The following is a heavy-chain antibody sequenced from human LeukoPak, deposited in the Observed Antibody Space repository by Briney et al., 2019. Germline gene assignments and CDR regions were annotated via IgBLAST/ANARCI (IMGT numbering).Heavy chain of an antibody. V-gene: IGHV3-48*04. J-gene: IGHJ5*02. Sequence: GGSLRLSCAASGFTFSSYSMSWVRQAPGKGLEWVSYISSSTNTIYYADSVKGRFTISRDNAKNSLYLQMNSLRAEDTAVYYCARDRPGIAVAGTSWFDPWGQGTLVTVSS. CDR1: GFTFSSYS. CDR3: ARDRPGIAVAGTSWFDP. CDR2: ISSSTNTI. D-gene: IGHD6-19*01.